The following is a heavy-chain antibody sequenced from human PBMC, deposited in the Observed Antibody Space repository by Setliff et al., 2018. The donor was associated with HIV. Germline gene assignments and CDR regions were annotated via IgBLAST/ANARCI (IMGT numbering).Heavy chain of an antibody. CDR1: GHSFTYFF. V-gene: IGHV1-46*01. D-gene: IGHD3-3*01. Sequence: ASVKVSCKASGHSFTYFFLYWVRQAPGQGLEWMGIINPSVGSTSYAQKFPGRVTMTRDTSTSTVYMELSSLRSEDTAVYYCARTYYNFWSGDYYYYGMDVWGQGTTVTVSS. CDR2: INPSVGST. CDR3: ARTYYNFWSGDYYYYGMDV. J-gene: IGHJ6*02.